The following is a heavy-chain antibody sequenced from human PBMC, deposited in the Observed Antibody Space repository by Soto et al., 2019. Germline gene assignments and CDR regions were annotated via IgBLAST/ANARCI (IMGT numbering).Heavy chain of an antibody. D-gene: IGHD1-1*01. CDR2: ISAHNSNT. CDR3: ARGRYGDS. Sequence: QVHLVQSGAEVKKPGASVKVSCKGSGYTFTSYGITWVRQAPGQGLEWMGWISAHNSNTDYAQKLQGRVTVTRDTSTTTAYMELRSLRSADTAVYSCARGRYGDSWGQGALVTVSS. CDR1: GYTFTSYG. V-gene: IGHV1-18*01. J-gene: IGHJ4*02.